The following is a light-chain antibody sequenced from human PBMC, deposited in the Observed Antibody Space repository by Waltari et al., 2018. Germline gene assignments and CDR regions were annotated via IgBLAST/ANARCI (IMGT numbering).Light chain of an antibody. CDR1: ALAKKY. V-gene: IGLV3-10*01. J-gene: IGLJ2*01. CDR2: EDD. Sequence: SYELTQPPSVSVSPGQTARITCSGDALAKKYAYWYQQKSGQAPGLVIYEDDKRPSGSPERFSGSTSGTMATLIRSGAQVDDEGDYYCFSTDSSGNVGVFGGGTKLSVL. CDR3: FSTDSSGNVGV.